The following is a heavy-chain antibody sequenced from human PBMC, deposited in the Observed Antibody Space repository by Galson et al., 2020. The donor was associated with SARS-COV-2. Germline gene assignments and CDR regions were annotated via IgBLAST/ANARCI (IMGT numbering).Heavy chain of an antibody. CDR3: ARDKRSTYSREEREFDY. J-gene: IGHJ4*02. V-gene: IGHV3-48*03. Sequence: GGSLRLSCAASGFTFSSYEMNWVRQAPGKGLEWVSYISSSGSTIYYADSVKGRFTISRDNAKNSLYLQMNSLRAEDTAVYYCARDKRSTYSREEREFDYWGQGTLVTVSS. CDR1: GFTFSSYE. D-gene: IGHD6-13*01. CDR2: ISSSGSTI.